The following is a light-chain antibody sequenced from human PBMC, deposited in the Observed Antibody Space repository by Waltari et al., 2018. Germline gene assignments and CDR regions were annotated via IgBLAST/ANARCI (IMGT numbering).Light chain of an antibody. J-gene: IGKJ3*01. V-gene: IGKV2-28*01. CDR1: QTVLGSDGFDY. CDR3: MQALETPFT. CDR2: YGS. Sequence: IVMTQTPLSLPVTLGQPASISCRSSQTVLGSDGFDYLNWYLQTAGQSPQLLIYYGSNRDSGVPDRFSGGGSGTDFTLQISRVEAEDVGIYYCMQALETPFTFGPG.